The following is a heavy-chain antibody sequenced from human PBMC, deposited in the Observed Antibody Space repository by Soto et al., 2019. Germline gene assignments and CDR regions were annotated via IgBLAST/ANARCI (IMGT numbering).Heavy chain of an antibody. CDR3: ARVALGYDILTGPPYYYYGMDV. Sequence: SVKVSCKASGGTFSSYAISWVRQAPGQGLEWMGGIIPIFRTADYAQKFQGRVTITADESTSTAYMELSSLRSEDTAVYYCARVALGYDILTGPPYYYYGMDVWGQGTTVTVSS. J-gene: IGHJ6*02. CDR1: GGTFSSYA. D-gene: IGHD3-9*01. V-gene: IGHV1-69*13. CDR2: IIPIFRTA.